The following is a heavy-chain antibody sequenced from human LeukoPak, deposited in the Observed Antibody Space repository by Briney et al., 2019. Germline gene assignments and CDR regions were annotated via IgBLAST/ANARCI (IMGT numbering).Heavy chain of an antibody. CDR3: ARGRYLLGLDY. Sequence: PSETLSLTCAVYGGSFSGYYWSWIRQPPGKGLEWIGEINHSGSTNYNPSLKSRVTISVDTSKNQFSLKLSSVTAADTAVYYCARGRYLLGLDYWGQGTLVTVSS. CDR2: INHSGST. CDR1: GGSFSGYY. V-gene: IGHV4-34*01. D-gene: IGHD1-20*01. J-gene: IGHJ4*02.